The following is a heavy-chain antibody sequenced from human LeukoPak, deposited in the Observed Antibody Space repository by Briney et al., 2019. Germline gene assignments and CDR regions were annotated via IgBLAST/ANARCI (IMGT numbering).Heavy chain of an antibody. CDR1: GFTFTNYW. CDR2: IRPDGNDK. CDR3: ARDREHYDILTGYYWTDAFDI. Sequence: GGSLRLSCAASGFTFTNYWMSWVRQAPGRGLEWVANIRPDGNDKNYVDSVRGRFTISRDNAKNSLYLQMNSLRGEDTAVYYCARDREHYDILTGYYWTDAFDIWGQGTMVTVSS. J-gene: IGHJ3*02. V-gene: IGHV3-7*01. D-gene: IGHD3-9*01.